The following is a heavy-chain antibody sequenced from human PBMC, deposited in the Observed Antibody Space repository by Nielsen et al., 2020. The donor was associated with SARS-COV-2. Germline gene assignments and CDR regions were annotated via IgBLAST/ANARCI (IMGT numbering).Heavy chain of an antibody. J-gene: IGHJ4*02. Sequence: GGSLRLSCKAFGFDFGDYYMSWLRQAPGKGLEWVSWISSTDSGATVNYPDSVRGRFTISRDNAKNSLYLQMNSLKNEDTAVYYCARLSSAPWGEFDYWGLGTQVSVSS. D-gene: IGHD1-26*01. V-gene: IGHV3-11*04. CDR3: ARLSSAPWGEFDY. CDR2: ISSTDSGATV. CDR1: GFDFGDYY.